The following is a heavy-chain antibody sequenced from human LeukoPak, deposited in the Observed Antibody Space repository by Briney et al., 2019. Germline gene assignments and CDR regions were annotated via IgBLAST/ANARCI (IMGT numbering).Heavy chain of an antibody. CDR1: GGTFSSYA. D-gene: IGHD3-22*01. J-gene: IGHJ4*02. Sequence: AASVKLSCKASGGTFSSYAISWVRQAPGQGLEWMGRIIPILGIANYAQKFQGRVTITADKSTSTAYMELSSLRSEDTAVYYCARATWLLGYFDYWGQGTLVTVSS. V-gene: IGHV1-69*04. CDR3: ARATWLLGYFDY. CDR2: IIPILGIA.